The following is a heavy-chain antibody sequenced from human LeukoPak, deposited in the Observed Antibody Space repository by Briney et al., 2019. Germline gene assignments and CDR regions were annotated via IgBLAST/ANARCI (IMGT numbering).Heavy chain of an antibody. V-gene: IGHV4-59*01. Sequence: SETLSLTCTVSGGSISSYYWSWIQQPPGKGLEWIGYIYYSGSTNYSPSLKSRVTISVDTSKNQFSLKLSSVTAADTAVYYCARVSRLTGSGSYRAFDIWGQGTMVTVSS. CDR1: GGSISSYY. D-gene: IGHD1-26*01. CDR2: IYYSGST. J-gene: IGHJ3*02. CDR3: ARVSRLTGSGSYRAFDI.